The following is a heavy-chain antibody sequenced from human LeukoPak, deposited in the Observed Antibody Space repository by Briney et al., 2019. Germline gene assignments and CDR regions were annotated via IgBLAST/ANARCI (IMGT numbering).Heavy chain of an antibody. V-gene: IGHV1-18*03. J-gene: IGHJ4*02. CDR3: ARANLAAIAGWALDY. CDR2: ISAYNGNT. CDR1: GYTSTSYG. Sequence: ASVKVSCQASGYTSTSYGISWVRQAPGQGLEWMGWISAYNGNTYYAPNLQGRVTMTTDTSTSTAYMELRSLRSDDMAVYYCARANLAAIAGWALDYWGQGTLVTVSS. D-gene: IGHD2-15*01.